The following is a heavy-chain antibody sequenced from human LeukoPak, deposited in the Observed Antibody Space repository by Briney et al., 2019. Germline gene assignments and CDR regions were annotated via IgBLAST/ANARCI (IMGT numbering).Heavy chain of an antibody. CDR2: ISSSGSTK. CDR1: GFTFSSYE. V-gene: IGHV3-48*03. J-gene: IGHJ4*02. CDR3: ASLRPRQQLVVDS. Sequence: TGGSLRLSCEASGFTFSSYEMNWVRQAPGKGLEWVSYISSSGSTKYYADSVKGRFTISRDNAMHSLYLQMNSLRVEDTAVYYCASLRPRQQLVVDSWGQGTLVAVSS. D-gene: IGHD6-13*01.